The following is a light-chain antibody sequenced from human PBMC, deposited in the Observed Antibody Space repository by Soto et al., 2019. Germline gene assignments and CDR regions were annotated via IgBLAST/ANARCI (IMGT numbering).Light chain of an antibody. CDR2: TAS. CDR3: QQTYSRPTGA. CDR1: QSIRNY. V-gene: IGKV1-39*01. J-gene: IGKJ1*01. Sequence: IQMTQSPSSLPASVGDRVTITCRASQSIRNYLNWYQQKPGKAPKVXXYTASSLQSGAPSRFIGSGSGTDLTLSIGRLQPEDFATYYGQQTYSRPTGAFGPGTKVDIK.